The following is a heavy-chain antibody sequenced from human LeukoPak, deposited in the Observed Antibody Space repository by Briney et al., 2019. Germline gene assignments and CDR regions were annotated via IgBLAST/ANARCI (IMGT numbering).Heavy chain of an antibody. D-gene: IGHD6-19*01. CDR3: ARESSSSGWCYIDY. CDR1: GFTLSNNY. Sequence: GGSLRLSCAASGFTLSNNYMSWVRQAPGKGLEWVSIIYSGGNTYYADSMKGRFTISRDNSKNTLYLQMNSLRAEDTAVYYCARESSSSGWCYIDYWGQGTLVTVSS. J-gene: IGHJ4*02. V-gene: IGHV3-53*01. CDR2: IYSGGNT.